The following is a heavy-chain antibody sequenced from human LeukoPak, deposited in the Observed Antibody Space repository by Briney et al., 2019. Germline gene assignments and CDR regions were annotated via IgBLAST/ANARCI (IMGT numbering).Heavy chain of an antibody. Sequence: TGGSLRLSCAASGFTFTSYAMSWVRQAPGKGLEWVSVISGSGGSTYYADSVKGRFTISRDNSKNTLYLQMNSLRAEDTAVYYCAKDSMRYYDSSGYYSDYWGQGTLVTVSS. V-gene: IGHV3-23*01. CDR1: GFTFTSYA. D-gene: IGHD3-22*01. CDR2: ISGSGGST. CDR3: AKDSMRYYDSSGYYSDY. J-gene: IGHJ4*02.